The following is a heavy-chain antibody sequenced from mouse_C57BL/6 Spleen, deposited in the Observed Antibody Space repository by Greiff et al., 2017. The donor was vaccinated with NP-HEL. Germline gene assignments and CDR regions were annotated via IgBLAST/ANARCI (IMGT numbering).Heavy chain of an antibody. CDR3: TRDSYAMGG. Sequence: EVQLVESGEGLVKPGGSLKLSCAASGFTFSSYAMPWVRQTPEKRLEWVAYISSGGDYIYYADTVKGRFTISRDNTGNILYMQMSSLESEDTAMDYYTRDSYAMGGWGQGTSVTVAS. V-gene: IGHV5-9-1*02. J-gene: IGHJ4*01. CDR1: GFTFSSYA. CDR2: ISSGGDYI.